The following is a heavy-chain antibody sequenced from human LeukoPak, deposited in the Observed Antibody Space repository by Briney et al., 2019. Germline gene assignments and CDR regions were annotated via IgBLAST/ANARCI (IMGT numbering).Heavy chain of an antibody. Sequence: SETLSLTCTVSGGSINNYYWGWIRQPAGKGLEWIGRIYTRGSTNYNPSLRSRVTMSVDTSKNQFSLKLSSVTVADTAVYYCARGRYCSADICSGGDAFDIWGQGTMVSVSS. CDR2: IYTRGST. D-gene: IGHD2-15*01. CDR3: ARGRYCSADICSGGDAFDI. CDR1: GGSINNYY. J-gene: IGHJ3*02. V-gene: IGHV4-4*07.